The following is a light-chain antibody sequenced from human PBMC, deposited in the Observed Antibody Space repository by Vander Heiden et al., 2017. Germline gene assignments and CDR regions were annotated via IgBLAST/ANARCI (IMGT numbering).Light chain of an antibody. V-gene: IGKV1-13*02. J-gene: IGKJ3*01. CDR1: QGISSA. Sequence: AIQLTQSPSSLSASVGDRVTITCRASQGISSALAWYQQKPGKAPKLLIYDASSLESGVPSRFSGSGSGTDFTLIISSLQPEDFATYYCQQFNSYLPFTFGPGTKVDIK. CDR2: DAS. CDR3: QQFNSYLPFT.